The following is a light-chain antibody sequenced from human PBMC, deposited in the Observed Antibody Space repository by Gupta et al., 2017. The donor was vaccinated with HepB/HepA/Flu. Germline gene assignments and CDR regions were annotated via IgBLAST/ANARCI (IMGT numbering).Light chain of an antibody. CDR1: PSVNGFY. J-gene: IGKJ1*01. V-gene: IGKV3-20*01. Sequence: EIVLTQSPGTLSLSPGERATLSCRASPSVNGFYLAWYQQKPGQAPRLLMYDTSSRATGISDRFSGSGSGTDFTLTISRLEPEDFAVYYCQQDGNSPWTFGQGTKVEIK. CDR3: QQDGNSPWT. CDR2: DTS.